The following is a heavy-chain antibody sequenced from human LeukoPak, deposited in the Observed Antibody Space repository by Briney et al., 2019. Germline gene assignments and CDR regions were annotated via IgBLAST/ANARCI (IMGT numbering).Heavy chain of an antibody. D-gene: IGHD3-22*01. J-gene: IGHJ4*02. CDR3: AKDIRYDSSGYLDY. CDR2: ISGSGGST. Sequence: GGSLRLSCAASGFTFSSYAMSWVRQAPGKGLEWVSAISGSGGSTYYADSVKGRFTISRDNAKNSLYLQMNSLRAEDTALYYCAKDIRYDSSGYLDYWGQGTLVTVSS. CDR1: GFTFSSYA. V-gene: IGHV3-23*01.